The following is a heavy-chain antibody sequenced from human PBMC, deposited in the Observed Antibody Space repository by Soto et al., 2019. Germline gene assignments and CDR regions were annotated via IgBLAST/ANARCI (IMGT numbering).Heavy chain of an antibody. J-gene: IGHJ6*04. CDR3: VKDRSSSTSLGVVISVDV. Sequence: EVQLLESGGGWVQPGVSLRLSCAASGFSFSNYVMGWVRQAPGQGLEWVSAVTGDGGNTYHADSVQGRFAISRGNSKNTLNLQMNSLRAEDTAVYYCVKDRSSSTSLGVVISVDVWGKGTTVTVSS. D-gene: IGHD3-3*01. CDR1: GFSFSNYV. V-gene: IGHV3-23*01. CDR2: VTGDGGNT.